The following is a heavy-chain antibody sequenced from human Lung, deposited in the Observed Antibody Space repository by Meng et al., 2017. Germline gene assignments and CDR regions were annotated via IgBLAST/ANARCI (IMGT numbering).Heavy chain of an antibody. V-gene: IGHV1-18*01. D-gene: IGHD2-15*01. CDR1: GYTFTTYG. J-gene: IGHJ4*02. CDR2: ISPYNGYT. CDR3: AILSHCTGGTCYPYDY. Sequence: QVTLMQSGAEVKKPGASVKVSCKASGYTFTTYGISWVRQAPGQGLEWMGWISPYNGYTSSIQKFQGRVTMTIDTSTSTAYMELMSLGSDDTAVYYCAILSHCTGGTCYPYDYWGQGTLVTVSS.